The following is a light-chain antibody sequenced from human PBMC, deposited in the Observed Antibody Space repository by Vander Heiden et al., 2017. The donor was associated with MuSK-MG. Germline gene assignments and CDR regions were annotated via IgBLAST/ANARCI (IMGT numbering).Light chain of an antibody. J-gene: IGKJ5*01. CDR3: QQLDSYPIT. Sequence: DIQLTQSPSFLSASAGDRVTITCRASQHISNFLAWYQQKPGKAPKLLIYAASSLQSGVPSRFSGSGSGTEFTLTISSLQPEDFVTYYCQQLDSYPITFGQGTRLEIE. CDR1: QHISNF. CDR2: AAS. V-gene: IGKV1-9*01.